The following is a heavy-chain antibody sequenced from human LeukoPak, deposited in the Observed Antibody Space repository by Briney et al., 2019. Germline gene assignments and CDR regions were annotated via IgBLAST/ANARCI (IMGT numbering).Heavy chain of an antibody. Sequence: PSETLSLTCAVSGYSLSSGYYWGWIRQPPGKGLEWIGSIYHSGSTYYNPSLKSRVTISVDTSKNQFSLRLSSVTAADTAVYYCARHSAVACSSTNCYTYGNYFDFWGQGTLVTVSS. J-gene: IGHJ4*02. CDR1: GYSLSSGYY. CDR3: ARHSAVACSSTNCYTYGNYFDF. CDR2: IYHSGST. D-gene: IGHD2-2*02. V-gene: IGHV4-38-2*01.